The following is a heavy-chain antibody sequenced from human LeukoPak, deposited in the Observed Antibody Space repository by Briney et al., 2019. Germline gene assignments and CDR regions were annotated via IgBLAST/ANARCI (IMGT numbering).Heavy chain of an antibody. Sequence: GGSLRLSCAASGFTFSTYWMHWVRQAPGKGLECVSYISSSSSTIYYADSVKGRFTISRDNAKNSLFLQMDSLRDEDTAVYYCAGGGNWGQGTLVTVSS. CDR1: GFTFSTYW. CDR3: AGGGN. V-gene: IGHV3-48*02. D-gene: IGHD4-23*01. J-gene: IGHJ4*02. CDR2: ISSSSSTI.